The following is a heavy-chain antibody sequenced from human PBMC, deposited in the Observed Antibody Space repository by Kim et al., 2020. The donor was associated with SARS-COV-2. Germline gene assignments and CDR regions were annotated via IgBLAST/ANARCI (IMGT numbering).Heavy chain of an antibody. CDR2: IYSCGST. Sequence: GGSLRLSCAASGFTVSSNYMSWVRQAPGKGLEWVSVIYSCGSTYYADSVKGRFTISRDNSKNKLYLQMNSLKAEDTAVYYCAREGSRAPGNSRYYDYYYGMDVWGQGTTVTVSS. CDR3: AREGSRAPGNSRYYDYYYGMDV. J-gene: IGHJ6*02. CDR1: GFTVSSNY. V-gene: IGHV3-66*03. D-gene: IGHD4-4*01.